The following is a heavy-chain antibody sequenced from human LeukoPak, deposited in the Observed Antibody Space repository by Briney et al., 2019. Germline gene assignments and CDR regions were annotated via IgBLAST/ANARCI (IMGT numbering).Heavy chain of an antibody. V-gene: IGHV4-34*01. CDR3: ARDLSYYYGSGFYYPPGFDP. CDR1: GGSFSGYY. CDR2: INHSGST. Sequence: SETLSLTCAVYGGSFSGYYWSWIRQPPGKGLEWIGEINHSGSTNYNPSLKSRVTISVDTSKNQFSLKLSSVTAADTAVYFCARDLSYYYGSGFYYPPGFDPWGQGTLVTVSS. D-gene: IGHD3-10*01. J-gene: IGHJ5*02.